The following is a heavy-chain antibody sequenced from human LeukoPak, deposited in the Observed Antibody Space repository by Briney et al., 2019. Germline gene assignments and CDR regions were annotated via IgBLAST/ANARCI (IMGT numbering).Heavy chain of an antibody. J-gene: IGHJ4*02. D-gene: IGHD5-18*01. CDR1: GFTFSSYA. CDR2: ISYDGSIK. Sequence: GGSLRLSCAASGFTFSSYAMHWVRQAPGKGLEWVAVISYDGSIKYYADSVKGRFTISRDNSKNTLYLQVNSLRAEDTAVYYCASRSPRLPTAMVNFRRDYWGQGTLVTVSS. CDR3: ASRSPRLPTAMVNFRRDY. V-gene: IGHV3-30-3*01.